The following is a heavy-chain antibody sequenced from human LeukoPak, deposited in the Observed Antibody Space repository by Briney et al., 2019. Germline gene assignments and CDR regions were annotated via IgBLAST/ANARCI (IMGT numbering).Heavy chain of an antibody. Sequence: ASVKVSCTASGYTFDSCGITWVRQAPGQGLEWVGWISPYTGKTDYAQKLQGRVTMTTDTSTSTAYMELRSLRSDDTAVYYCARGPLPREYRLPLYYYYMDVWGKGTTVTVSS. V-gene: IGHV1-18*01. D-gene: IGHD2-2*01. CDR2: ISPYTGKT. CDR1: GYTFDSCG. J-gene: IGHJ6*03. CDR3: ARGPLPREYRLPLYYYYMDV.